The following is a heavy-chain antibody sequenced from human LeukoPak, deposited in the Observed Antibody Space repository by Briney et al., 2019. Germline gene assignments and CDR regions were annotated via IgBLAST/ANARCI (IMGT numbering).Heavy chain of an antibody. V-gene: IGHV3-23*01. CDR1: GFTFSSYA. CDR2: VSGSGGST. Sequence: GGSLRLSCAASGFTFSSYAMSWVRQAPGKGLEWVSAVSGSGGSTYYADSVKGRFTISRDNSKNTLYLQMNSLRAEDTAVYYCAKSHYDILTGHDYWGQGTLVTVSS. CDR3: AKSHYDILTGHDY. D-gene: IGHD3-9*01. J-gene: IGHJ4*02.